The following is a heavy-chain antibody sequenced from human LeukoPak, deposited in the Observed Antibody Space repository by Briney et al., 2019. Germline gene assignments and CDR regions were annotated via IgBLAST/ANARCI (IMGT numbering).Heavy chain of an antibody. V-gene: IGHV4-61*02. CDR3: ARYKGGADWNYGRDNWFDP. D-gene: IGHD1-7*01. Sequence: SETLSLTCTVSGGSISSGSYYWSWIRQPAGKGLEWIGRIYTSGSTNYNPSLKSRVTISVDTSKNQFSLKLSSVTAADTAVYYCARYKGGADWNYGRDNWFDPWGQGTLVTVSS. J-gene: IGHJ5*02. CDR1: GGSISSGSYY. CDR2: IYTSGST.